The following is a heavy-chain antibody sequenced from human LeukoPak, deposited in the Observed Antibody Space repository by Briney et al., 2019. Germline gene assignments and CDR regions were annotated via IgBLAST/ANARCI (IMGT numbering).Heavy chain of an antibody. CDR2: ISYDGSNK. Sequence: GGSLRLSCAASGFTFSSYGMHWVRQAPGKGLEWVAVISYDGSNKYYADSVKGRFTISRDNSKNTLYLQMNSLRAEDTAVYYCAKAPWHYYYYYGMDVWGQGTTVTVSS. V-gene: IGHV3-30*18. CDR3: AKAPWHYYYYYGMDV. CDR1: GFTFSSYG. D-gene: IGHD5-12*01. J-gene: IGHJ6*02.